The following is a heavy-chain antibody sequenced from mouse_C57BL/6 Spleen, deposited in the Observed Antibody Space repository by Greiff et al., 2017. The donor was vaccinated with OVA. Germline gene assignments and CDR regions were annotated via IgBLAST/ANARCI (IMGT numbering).Heavy chain of an antibody. D-gene: IGHD1-1*01. J-gene: IGHJ3*01. V-gene: IGHV1-42*01. CDR1: GYSFTGYY. CDR2: INPSTGGT. CDR3: ARMGERGSSRGFAY. Sequence: EVQLVESGPELVKPGASVKISCKASGYSFTGYYMNWVKQSPEKSLEWIGEINPSTGGTTYNQKFKAKATLTVDKSSSTAYMQLKSLTSEDSAVDYCARMGERGSSRGFAYWGQGTLVTVSA.